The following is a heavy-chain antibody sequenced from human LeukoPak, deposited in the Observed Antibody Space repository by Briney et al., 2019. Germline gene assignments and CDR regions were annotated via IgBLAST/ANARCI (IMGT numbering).Heavy chain of an antibody. J-gene: IGHJ4*02. CDR2: ISGSGGST. V-gene: IGHV3-23*01. Sequence: GGSLRLSCVASEFTFSSHAMNWVRQAPGKGLEWVSAISGSGGSTYYADSVKGRFTISRDNSKNTLYLQMNSLRAEDTAVYYCAKDKRYSTPYYFDYWGQGTLVTVSS. CDR3: AKDKRYSTPYYFDY. D-gene: IGHD6-13*01. CDR1: EFTFSSHA.